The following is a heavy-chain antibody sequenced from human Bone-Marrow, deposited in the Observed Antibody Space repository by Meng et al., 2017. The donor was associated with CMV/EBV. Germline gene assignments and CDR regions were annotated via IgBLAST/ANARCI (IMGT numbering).Heavy chain of an antibody. V-gene: IGHV1-18*01. CDR2: ISAYNGST. CDR3: ARHYCSSTTCYGYFDY. D-gene: IGHD2-2*01. Sequence: ASVKVSCKASGYTFTSYGISWVRQAPGQGLEWMGWISAYNGSTSYAQRLQGRVTMTTDTSTSTVYMELRSLRSDDTAVYYCARHYCSSTTCYGYFDYWGQGTLVTVSS. CDR1: GYTFTSYG. J-gene: IGHJ4*02.